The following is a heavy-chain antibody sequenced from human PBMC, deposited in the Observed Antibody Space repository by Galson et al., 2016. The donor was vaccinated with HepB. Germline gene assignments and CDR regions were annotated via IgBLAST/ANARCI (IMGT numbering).Heavy chain of an antibody. CDR3: ARGLPAGPIAVAAYDY. CDR1: GFIVRDNY. CDR2: MYVGGST. V-gene: IGHV3-53*01. D-gene: IGHD6-19*01. J-gene: IGHJ4*02. Sequence: SLRLSCAASGFIVRDNYMTWVRQAPGKGLEWVSLMYVGGSTHYADSVKGRFTLSPDLSKNTLDLQMTSLRAEDTAVYYCARGLPAGPIAVAAYDYWGQGTLVTVSS.